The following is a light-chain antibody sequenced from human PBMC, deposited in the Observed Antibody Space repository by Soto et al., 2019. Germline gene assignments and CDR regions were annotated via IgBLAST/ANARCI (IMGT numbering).Light chain of an antibody. V-gene: IGLV1-51*01. CDR1: SSNIGNNY. J-gene: IGLJ2*01. CDR3: GMWDSSLSDARVV. Sequence: QSVLTQPPSVSAAPGQKVTISCSGSSSNIGNNYVSWYQQLPGTAPKLLIYDNNKRPSGIPDRFSGSKSGTSATLGITGLQTGYEADYYCGMWDSSLSDARVVFGGGTKLTVL. CDR2: DNN.